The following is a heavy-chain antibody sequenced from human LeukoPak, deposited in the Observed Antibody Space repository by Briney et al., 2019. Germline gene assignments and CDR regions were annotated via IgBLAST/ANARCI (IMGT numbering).Heavy chain of an antibody. Sequence: TGGSLRLSCAASGFTFSNAWMSWVRQAPGKGLEWVGRIKSKTDGGTTDYAAPVKGRFTISRDNSKNTLYLQMNSLRAEDTAVYYCAKRYSSSWYVSYFDYWGQGTLVTVSS. CDR1: GFTFSNAW. CDR3: AKRYSSSWYVSYFDY. J-gene: IGHJ4*02. V-gene: IGHV3-15*01. CDR2: IKSKTDGGTT. D-gene: IGHD6-13*01.